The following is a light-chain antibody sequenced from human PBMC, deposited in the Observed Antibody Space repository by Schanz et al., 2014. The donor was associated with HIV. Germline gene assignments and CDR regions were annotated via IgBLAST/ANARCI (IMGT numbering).Light chain of an antibody. V-gene: IGKV1-17*01. CDR1: QDIGND. Sequence: DIQMTQSPSSQSASVGDRVTITCRASQDIGNDLGWYQQKPGRAPKLLIYQASILETGVPSRFSGSGSGTSFTLTITSLQPDDFATYYCQQCVTYPYTFGQGTKLDIK. CDR3: QQCVTYPYT. J-gene: IGKJ2*01. CDR2: QAS.